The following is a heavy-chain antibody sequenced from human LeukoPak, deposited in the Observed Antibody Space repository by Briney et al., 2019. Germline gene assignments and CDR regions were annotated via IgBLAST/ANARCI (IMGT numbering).Heavy chain of an antibody. Sequence: PGGSLRLSCAASGFTFSSYAMRWVRQAPGKGLEWVSAITNDGGTTYYADSVKGRFTISRDNSKNTLYLQMNSLRAEDTAVYYCAKDPPPVYWLFDYCGQGPGVIVPA. J-gene: IGHJ4*02. D-gene: IGHD2-8*02. CDR2: ITNDGGTT. CDR3: AKDPPPVYWLFDY. V-gene: IGHV3-23*01. CDR1: GFTFSSYA.